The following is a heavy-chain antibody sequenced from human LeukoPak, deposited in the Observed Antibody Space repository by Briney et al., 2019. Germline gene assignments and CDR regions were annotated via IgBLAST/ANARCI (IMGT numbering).Heavy chain of an antibody. J-gene: IGHJ3*02. CDR1: GFTFSSYW. Sequence: GGSLRLSSAAPGFTFSSYWMGWVRQAPGKGLEWVANIKQDGSEKYYVDSVKGRFTISRDNAKNSLYLQMNSLRAEDTAVYYCARDGGVPDAFDIWGQGTMVTVSS. CDR3: ARDGGVPDAFDI. V-gene: IGHV3-7*01. CDR2: IKQDGSEK. D-gene: IGHD3-16*01.